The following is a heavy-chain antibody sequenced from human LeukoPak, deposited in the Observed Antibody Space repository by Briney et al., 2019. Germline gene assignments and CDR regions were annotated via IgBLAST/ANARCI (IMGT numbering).Heavy chain of an antibody. CDR1: GYTFSSYG. D-gene: IGHD3-9*01. V-gene: IGHV1-18*04. J-gene: IGHJ5*02. Sequence: ASVKVSCKTSGYTFSSYGINWVRQAPGKGLEWMGWISAYNGHTDHAQKLQGRLTMTTDTSTTTAYMELRSLRSDDTAVYYCARDYYDILTGYQYNWFGPWGQGTLVTVSS. CDR3: ARDYYDILTGYQYNWFGP. CDR2: ISAYNGHT.